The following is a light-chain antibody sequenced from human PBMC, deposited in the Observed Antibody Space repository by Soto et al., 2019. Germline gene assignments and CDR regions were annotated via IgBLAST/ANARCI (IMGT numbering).Light chain of an antibody. CDR3: SAWDDRLSVV. CDR1: RTNIGTNY. CDR2: ANN. V-gene: IGLV1-47*02. Sequence: QSVLTQPPSASXTPGQTVTISCSGSRTNIGTNYVYWYQQFPGTAPKLLIFANNKRPSGVPERFSASKSGTSASLAISGVRSEDEAEYFCSAWDDRLSVVFGGGTKLTVL. J-gene: IGLJ3*02.